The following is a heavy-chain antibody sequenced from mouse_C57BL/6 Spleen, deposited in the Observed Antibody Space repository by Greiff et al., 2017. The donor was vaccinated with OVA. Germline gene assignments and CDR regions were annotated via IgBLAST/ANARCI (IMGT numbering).Heavy chain of an antibody. Sequence: VQLQQSGAELMKPGASVKLSCTATGYNITGYWIEWVKQRPGHGLEWIGEILPGSGSTNYNEKFKGKATFTADTSSNTAYLQLSSLTTEDSAIYYCARDYYGSSYGDWYFDVWGTGTTVTVSS. J-gene: IGHJ1*03. CDR3: ARDYYGSSYGDWYFDV. CDR2: ILPGSGST. CDR1: GYNITGYW. D-gene: IGHD1-1*01. V-gene: IGHV1-9*01.